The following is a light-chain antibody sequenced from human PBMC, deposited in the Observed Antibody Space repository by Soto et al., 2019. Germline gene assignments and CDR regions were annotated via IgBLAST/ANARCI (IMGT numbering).Light chain of an antibody. CDR3: QQYNSSPLT. V-gene: IGKV1-5*03. CDR1: QSLNNW. J-gene: IGKJ1*01. Sequence: DIQMTQSPSTLSASVGDRVTITCRASQSLNNWLAWYQQKPGKAPTLLIYKASNLYSGVPSRFSGSGSATEFTLTISSLQPDDFATYYCQQYNSSPLTFGQGTKVDLK. CDR2: KAS.